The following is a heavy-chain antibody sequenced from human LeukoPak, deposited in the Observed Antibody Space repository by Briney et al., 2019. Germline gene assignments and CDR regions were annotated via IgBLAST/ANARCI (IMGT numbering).Heavy chain of an antibody. D-gene: IGHD3-22*01. J-gene: IGHJ4*02. CDR1: GFTFGDDA. CDR3: AKSSGAYDSSGYYDY. Sequence: GGSLRLSCAASGFTFGDDAMHWVRQAPGKGLEWVSGISWNSGGIGYADSVKGRFTISRDNAKNSMYLQMNSLRAEDTALYYCAKSSGAYDSSGYYDYWGQGTLVTVSS. CDR2: ISWNSGGI. V-gene: IGHV3-9*01.